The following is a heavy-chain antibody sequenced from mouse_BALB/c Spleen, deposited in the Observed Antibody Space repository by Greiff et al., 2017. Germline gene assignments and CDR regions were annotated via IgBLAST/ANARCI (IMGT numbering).Heavy chain of an antibody. D-gene: IGHD2-4*01. Sequence: VKLVESGPDLVAPSQSLSITCTVSGFSLTSYGVHWVRQPPGKGLEWLVVIWSDGSTTYNSALKSRLSISKDNSKSQVFLKMNSLQTDDTAMYYCARHAYYDYDDAMDYWGQGTSVTVSS. J-gene: IGHJ4*01. V-gene: IGHV2-6-2*01. CDR3: ARHAYYDYDDAMDY. CDR1: GFSLTSYG. CDR2: IWSDGST.